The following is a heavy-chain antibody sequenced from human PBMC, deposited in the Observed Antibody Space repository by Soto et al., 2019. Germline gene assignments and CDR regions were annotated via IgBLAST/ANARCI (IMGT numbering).Heavy chain of an antibody. CDR1: GYSFTSYW. D-gene: IGHD3-22*01. CDR3: ARQYYYDTSGYYPLDH. Sequence: RGESLKISCKGSGYSFTSYWIGWVRQMPGKGLEWMGIIYAGDSDTRYRPSFQGQVTISVDKSISTAYLQWSSLKASDTAMYYCARQYYYDTSGYYPLDHWGQGTQVTVSS. V-gene: IGHV5-51*01. CDR2: IYAGDSDT. J-gene: IGHJ4*02.